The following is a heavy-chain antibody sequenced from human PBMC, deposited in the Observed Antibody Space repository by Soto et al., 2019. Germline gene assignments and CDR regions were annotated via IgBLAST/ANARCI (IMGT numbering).Heavy chain of an antibody. CDR2: IYPGDSDT. Sequence: GESLKISCKGSGYSFTSYWIGWVRQMPGKGLEWMGIIYPGDSDTRYSPSFQGQVTISADKSISTAYLQWSSLKASDTAMYYCARYNYGGPANYYYYGMDVWGQGTAVTVSS. D-gene: IGHD4-17*01. J-gene: IGHJ6*02. V-gene: IGHV5-51*01. CDR3: ARYNYGGPANYYYYGMDV. CDR1: GYSFTSYW.